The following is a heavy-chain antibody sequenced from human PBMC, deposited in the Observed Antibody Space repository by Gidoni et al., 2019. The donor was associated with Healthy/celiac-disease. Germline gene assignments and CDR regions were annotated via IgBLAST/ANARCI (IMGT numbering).Heavy chain of an antibody. Sequence: QVQLVQSGAEVKKPGSSVKVSCQASGGTFSSYAISWVRQAPGQGLEWMGGIITSLGTANYAQKFQGRVTITADKSTSTAYMELSSLRSEDTAVYYCAREGGDYRGNYFDYWGQGTLVTVSS. CDR3: AREGGDYRGNYFDY. D-gene: IGHD4-17*01. V-gene: IGHV1-69*06. J-gene: IGHJ4*02. CDR1: GGTFSSYA. CDR2: IITSLGTA.